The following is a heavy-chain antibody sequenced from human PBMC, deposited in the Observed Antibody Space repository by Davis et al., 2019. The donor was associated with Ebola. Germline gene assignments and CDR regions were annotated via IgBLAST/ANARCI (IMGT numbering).Heavy chain of an antibody. D-gene: IGHD3-3*01. CDR2: IWYDGSNK. J-gene: IGHJ6*02. CDR3: ARDYVITIFGVVTLYYYYGMDV. Sequence: GESLKISCAASGFTFSSYGMHWVRQAPGKGLEWVAVIWYDGSNKYYADSVKGRFTISRDNAKNSLYLQMNSLRAEDTAVYYCARDYVITIFGVVTLYYYYGMDVWGQGTTVTVSS. V-gene: IGHV3-33*01. CDR1: GFTFSSYG.